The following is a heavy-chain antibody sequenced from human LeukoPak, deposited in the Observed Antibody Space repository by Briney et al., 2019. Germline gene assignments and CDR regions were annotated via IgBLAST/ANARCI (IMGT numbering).Heavy chain of an antibody. Sequence: ASVTVSCKASGYTFTSYGISWVRQAPGQGLEWMGWISAYNGNTNYAQKLQGRVTMTTDTSTSTAYMELRSLRSDDTAVYYCARMRGYRCSSTSCYYYYYMDVWGKGTTVTVSS. V-gene: IGHV1-18*01. CDR3: ARMRGYRCSSTSCYYYYYMDV. D-gene: IGHD2-2*01. J-gene: IGHJ6*03. CDR2: ISAYNGNT. CDR1: GYTFTSYG.